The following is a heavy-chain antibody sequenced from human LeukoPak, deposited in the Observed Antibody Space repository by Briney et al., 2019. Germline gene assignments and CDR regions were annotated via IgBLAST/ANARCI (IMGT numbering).Heavy chain of an antibody. CDR2: IRSKAYGGTT. CDR3: TRSRQWLLYYFDY. V-gene: IGHV3-49*03. CDR1: GFTFGDYA. J-gene: IGHJ4*02. D-gene: IGHD6-19*01. Sequence: PGGSLRLSCTASGFTFGDYAMSWFRQAPGKGLEWVGFIRSKAYGGTTEYAASVKGRFTISRDDSKSIAYLQMNSLKTEDTAVYYCTRSRQWLLYYFDYWGQGTLVTVSS.